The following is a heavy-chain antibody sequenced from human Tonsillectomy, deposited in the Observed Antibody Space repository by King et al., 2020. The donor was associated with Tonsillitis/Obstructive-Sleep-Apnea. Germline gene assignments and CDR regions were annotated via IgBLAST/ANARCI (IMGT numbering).Heavy chain of an antibody. Sequence: VQLVESGGASVQPGGSLRLSCAASGFDFNVYSMNWVRQAPGKGLEWVSYLSSSSQTIYYADSVRGRFTISRDNANNSLFLQMNSLRDEDTAVYYCVRDRQFQGSYDAPSYFDAWGQGILVTVSS. J-gene: IGHJ4*02. CDR3: VRDRQFQGSYDAPSYFDA. D-gene: IGHD1-26*01. V-gene: IGHV3-48*02. CDR1: GFDFNVYS. CDR2: LSSSSQTI.